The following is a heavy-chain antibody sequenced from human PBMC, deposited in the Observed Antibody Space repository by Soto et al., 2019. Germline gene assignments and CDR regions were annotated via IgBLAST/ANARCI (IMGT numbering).Heavy chain of an antibody. J-gene: IGHJ3*02. CDR1: GFTFSSYA. D-gene: IGHD6-19*01. CDR2: ISGSGGST. Sequence: LRLSCAASGFTFSSYAMSWVRQAPVKGLEWVSAISGSGGSTYYADSVKGRLTISRDNSKNTLYLQMNSLRAEDTAVYYCAKAWAGSGWRDAFDIWGQGTMVTVSS. V-gene: IGHV3-23*01. CDR3: AKAWAGSGWRDAFDI.